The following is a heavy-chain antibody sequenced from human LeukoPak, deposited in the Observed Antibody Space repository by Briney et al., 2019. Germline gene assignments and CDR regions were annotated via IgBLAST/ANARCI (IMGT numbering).Heavy chain of an antibody. J-gene: IGHJ3*01. CDR2: IIVGSGAT. Sequence: ASVKVSCKTSGFTFSTSAVQWVRQARGQHLEWIGWIIVGSGATNYAQSLQGRFTITRDMSTNTAYMELSSLGSEDSAVYYCATELYGVYTDCCTFHLWGQGTMVTVSS. V-gene: IGHV1-58*01. CDR3: ATELYGVYTDCCTFHL. CDR1: GFTFSTSA. D-gene: IGHD4-17*01.